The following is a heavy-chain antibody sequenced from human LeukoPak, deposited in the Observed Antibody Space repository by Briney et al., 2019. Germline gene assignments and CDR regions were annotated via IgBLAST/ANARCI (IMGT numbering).Heavy chain of an antibody. CDR2: IYTRGNT. J-gene: IGHJ4*02. CDR3: ARAVGGDGSGSL. Sequence: PSQTLSLTCTVSGGSINSGSYYWSWIRQPAGKGLEWIGRIYTRGNTNYNPSLKSRVTMSVDMSTRQISLKLSSVTAADTAVYYCARAVGGDGSGSLWGPGTLVTVSS. V-gene: IGHV4-61*02. D-gene: IGHD3-10*01. CDR1: GGSINSGSYY.